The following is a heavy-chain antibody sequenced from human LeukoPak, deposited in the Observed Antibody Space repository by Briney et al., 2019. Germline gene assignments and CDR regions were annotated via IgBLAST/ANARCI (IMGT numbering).Heavy chain of an antibody. CDR1: GFTYSSCG. CDR3: ARDLWYDSSGSHLMYYMDV. Sequence: PGGSLRLSCAASGFTYSSCGMHWVRQAPGKGLEWVAFISYDGSGEYYAESEKGRFTISRDNSKNSLYLQMNSLRAEDTAVYYCARDLWYDSSGSHLMYYMDVWGKGTTVTVSS. CDR2: ISYDGSGE. D-gene: IGHD3-22*01. J-gene: IGHJ6*03. V-gene: IGHV3-33*01.